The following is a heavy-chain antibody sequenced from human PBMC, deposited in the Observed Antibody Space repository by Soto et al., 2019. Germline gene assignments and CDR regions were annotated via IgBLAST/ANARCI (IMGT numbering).Heavy chain of an antibody. CDR2: IYYSGST. CDR3: AACSYYGFWRGYYHFAYYYGMDV. V-gene: IGHV4-39*01. CDR1: GGSISSSSYY. Sequence: QLQLQESGPGLVKPSETLSLTCTVSGGSISSSSYYWGWIRQPPGKGLEWIGSIYYSGSTYYNPSLKSRVTMPVDPSKNKFSPTSGSVAAADTAVYDCAACSYYGFWRGYYHFAYYYGMDVWGQGTTVTVSS. D-gene: IGHD3-3*01. J-gene: IGHJ6*02.